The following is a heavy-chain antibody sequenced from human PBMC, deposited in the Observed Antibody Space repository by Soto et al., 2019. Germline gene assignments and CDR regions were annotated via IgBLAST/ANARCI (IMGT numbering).Heavy chain of an antibody. V-gene: IGHV3-23*01. CDR3: AKNPGYYYDSTGYYFDY. D-gene: IGHD3-22*01. J-gene: IGHJ4*02. Sequence: EVQLLESGGGLVQPGGSLRLSCAASEFTFSNYAMSWVRQAPGKGLEWVSAISYGGGTTYYADSVKGRFTISRDNSKNTLYLQMNSLRAEDTAVYYCAKNPGYYYDSTGYYFDYWGQGTLVTVSS. CDR2: ISYGGGTT. CDR1: EFTFSNYA.